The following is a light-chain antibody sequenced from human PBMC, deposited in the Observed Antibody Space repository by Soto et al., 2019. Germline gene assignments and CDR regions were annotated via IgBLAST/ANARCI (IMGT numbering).Light chain of an antibody. Sequence: ETVLTQSPGILTLSPGERATLACRASQTVFSSYLAWYQQKPGQAPRLLVYGSSRRAAGIPDRFIGSGSGTDFTLTISRLEPEDFAVYFCHHYGGTPQTFGQGTKVDIK. J-gene: IGKJ1*01. V-gene: IGKV3-20*01. CDR2: GSS. CDR3: HHYGGTPQT. CDR1: QTVFSSY.